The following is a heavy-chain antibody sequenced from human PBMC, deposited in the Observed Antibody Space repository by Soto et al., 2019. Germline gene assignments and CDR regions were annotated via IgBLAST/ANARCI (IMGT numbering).Heavy chain of an antibody. CDR3: ARDNDRAVAATWWFGP. Sequence: GASVKVSCKASGGTFSSYAISWVRQAPGQGLEWMGGIIPIFGTANYAQKFQGRVTITADESTSTAYMELSSLRSEDTAVYYCARDNDRAVAATWWFGPWGQGTRVTVSX. CDR2: IIPIFGTA. J-gene: IGHJ5*02. D-gene: IGHD6-19*01. CDR1: GGTFSSYA. V-gene: IGHV1-69*13.